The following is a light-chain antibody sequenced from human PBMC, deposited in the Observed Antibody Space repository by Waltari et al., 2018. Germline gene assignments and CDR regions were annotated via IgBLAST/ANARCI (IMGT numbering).Light chain of an antibody. CDR3: QKLDGAPFA. V-gene: IGKV1-27*01. CDR1: RDINNY. Sequence: DIQMTQSPASLSASVGDRVTITCRSSRDINNYLAWYQQKPGKVPKLIIYATSHLQAGVPSRFSGSGFRRDFTLTISSLQPEDVATYYCQKLDGAPFAFGGGTKVE. J-gene: IGKJ4*01. CDR2: ATS.